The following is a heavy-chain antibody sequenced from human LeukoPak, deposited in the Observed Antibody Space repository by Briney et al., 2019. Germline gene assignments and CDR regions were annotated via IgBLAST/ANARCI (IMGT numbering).Heavy chain of an antibody. CDR2: IYTSGST. J-gene: IGHJ3*02. CDR3: ARTTVVKSRAFDI. V-gene: IGHV4-61*02. D-gene: IGHD4-23*01. CDR1: GGSISSGSYY. Sequence: TSETLSLTCTVSGGSISSGSYYWSWIRQPAGKGLEWIGRIYTSGSTNYNPSLKSRVTISVDTSENQFSLKLSSVTAADTAVYYCARTTVVKSRAFDIWGQGTMVTVSS.